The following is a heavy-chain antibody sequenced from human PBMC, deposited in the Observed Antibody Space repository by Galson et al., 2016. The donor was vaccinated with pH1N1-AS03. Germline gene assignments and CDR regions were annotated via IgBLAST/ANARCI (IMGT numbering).Heavy chain of an antibody. V-gene: IGHV3-7*01. J-gene: IGHJ4*02. CDR1: GFTFSTYW. CDR2: MNQGGSER. CDR3: ARATPYSGSLYYFDS. Sequence: SLRLSCAASGFTFSTYWMSWVRQAPGKGLEWVASMNQGGSERYYVDSVKGRFTISRGNAKNSLYLQMNSLRPEDTALYYCARATPYSGSLYYFDSWGQGALVTVSS. D-gene: IGHD1-26*01.